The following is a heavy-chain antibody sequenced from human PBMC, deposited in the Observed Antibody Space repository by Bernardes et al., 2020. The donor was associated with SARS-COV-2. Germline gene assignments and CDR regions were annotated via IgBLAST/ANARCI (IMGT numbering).Heavy chain of an antibody. D-gene: IGHD6-13*01. V-gene: IGHV4-59*08. CDR3: ARLYSSSWSLDS. J-gene: IGHJ4*02. CDR2: IYYSGST. Sequence: SETLSLTCTVSGGSISSYYWSWIRQPPGKGLEWIGYIYYSGSTNYNPSLKSRVTISVDTSKNQFSLKLSSVTAADTAVYYCARLYSSSWSLDSWGQGTLVTVSS. CDR1: GGSISSYY.